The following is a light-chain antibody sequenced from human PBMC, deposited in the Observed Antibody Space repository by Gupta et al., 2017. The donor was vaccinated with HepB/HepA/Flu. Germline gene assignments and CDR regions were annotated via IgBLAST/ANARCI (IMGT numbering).Light chain of an antibody. Sequence: PHSVSATPGQKVTISCSGSSSNIGSASVSWYQQVPGTAPKLVIYENTKRPSGIPDRFSGSKSGSSATLNNTCVQRGGGAFYYLLSRDISLNLFVCGTGTKFTVL. J-gene: IGLJ1*01. CDR2: ENT. V-gene: IGLV1-51*02. CDR3: LSRDISLNLFV. CDR1: SSNIGSAS.